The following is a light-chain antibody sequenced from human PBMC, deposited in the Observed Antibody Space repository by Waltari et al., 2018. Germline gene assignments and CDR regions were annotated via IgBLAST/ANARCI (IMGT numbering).Light chain of an antibody. Sequence: QSVLTQPPSASGTPGQGVTISCSGSSSNIGSNTVIWYQQLPGTAPKLLIYTNNQRPSGVPDRFSGSKSGTSASLAISGLQSEDEADYYCAAWDDSLNGRVFGGGTKVTVL. V-gene: IGLV1-44*01. CDR3: AAWDDSLNGRV. CDR2: TNN. CDR1: SSNIGSNT. J-gene: IGLJ3*02.